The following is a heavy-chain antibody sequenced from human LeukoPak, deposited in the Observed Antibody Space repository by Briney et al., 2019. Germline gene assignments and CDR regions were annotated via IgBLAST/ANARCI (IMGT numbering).Heavy chain of an antibody. CDR3: ARDRNYDSSGYYYYFDY. J-gene: IGHJ4*02. V-gene: IGHV3-7*01. CDR1: GFTVSSNY. Sequence: PGGSLRLSCAASGFTVSSNYMSWVRQAPGKGLEWVANIKQDGSEKYYVDSVKGRFTISRDNAKNSLYLQMNSLRAEDTAVYYCARDRNYDSSGYYYYFDYWGQGTLVTVSS. CDR2: IKQDGSEK. D-gene: IGHD3-22*01.